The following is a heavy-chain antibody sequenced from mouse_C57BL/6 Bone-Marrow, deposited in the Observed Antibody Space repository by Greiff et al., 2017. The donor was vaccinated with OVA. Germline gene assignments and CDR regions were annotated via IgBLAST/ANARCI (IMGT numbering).Heavy chain of an antibody. CDR3: ARTGGIYDGYPAWFAY. J-gene: IGHJ3*01. V-gene: IGHV2-2*01. D-gene: IGHD2-3*01. CDR1: GFSLTSYG. Sequence: QVQLKESGPGLVQPSQSLSITCTVSGFSLTSYGVHWVRQSPGKGLEWLGVIWSGGSTDYNAAFISRLSISKDNSKSQVFFKMNSLQADDTAIYYSARTGGIYDGYPAWFAYWGQGTLVTVSA. CDR2: IWSGGST.